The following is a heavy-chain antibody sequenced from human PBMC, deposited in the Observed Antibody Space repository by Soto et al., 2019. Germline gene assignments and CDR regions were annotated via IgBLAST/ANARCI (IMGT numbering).Heavy chain of an antibody. V-gene: IGHV3-23*01. CDR2: ISGSGGST. J-gene: IGHJ4*02. Sequence: EVQLLESGGGLVQPGGSLRLSCAASGFTFSNYAVTWVRQAPGKGLEWVSTISGSGGSTYYADSVKGRFTISRDNSKHPLYLLMNSLRSEDTAVNYRAKDQGSSWYEIDYWGQGTLVTVSS. D-gene: IGHD6-13*01. CDR3: AKDQGSSWYEIDY. CDR1: GFTFSNYA.